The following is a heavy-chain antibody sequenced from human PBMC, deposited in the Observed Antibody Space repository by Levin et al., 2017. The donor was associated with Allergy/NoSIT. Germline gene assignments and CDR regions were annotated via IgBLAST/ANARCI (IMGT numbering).Heavy chain of an antibody. D-gene: IGHD3-22*01. CDR2: ISSSSSYI. J-gene: IGHJ4*02. CDR1: GFTFSSYS. Sequence: GESLKISCAASGFTFSSYSMNWVRQAPGKGLEWVSSISSSSSYIYYADSVKGRFTISRDNAKNSLYLQMNSLRAEDTAVYYCARDLLYYYDSSGYYYRPGSFDYWGQGTLVTVSS. CDR3: ARDLLYYYDSSGYYYRPGSFDY. V-gene: IGHV3-21*01.